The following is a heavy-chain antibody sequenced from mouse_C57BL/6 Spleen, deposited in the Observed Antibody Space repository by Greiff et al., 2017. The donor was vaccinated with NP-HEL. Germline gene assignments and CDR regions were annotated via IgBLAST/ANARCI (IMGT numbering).Heavy chain of an antibody. V-gene: IGHV5-4*01. Sequence: EVQRVESGGGLVKPGGSLKLSCAASGFTFSSYAMSWVRQTPEKRLEWVATISDGGSYTYYPDNVKGRFTISRDNAKNNLYLQMSHLKSEDTAMYYCARGGLITTVVATRDYAMDYWGQGTSVTVSS. J-gene: IGHJ4*01. CDR2: ISDGGSYT. D-gene: IGHD1-1*01. CDR1: GFTFSSYA. CDR3: ARGGLITTVVATRDYAMDY.